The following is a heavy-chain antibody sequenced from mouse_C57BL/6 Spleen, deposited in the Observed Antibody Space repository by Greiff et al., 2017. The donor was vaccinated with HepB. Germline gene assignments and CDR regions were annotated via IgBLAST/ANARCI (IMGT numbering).Heavy chain of an antibody. CDR3: ARRSGIYYDYDQTWFAY. D-gene: IGHD2-4*01. CDR1: GFSLTSYA. CDR2: IWTGGGT. Sequence: VQRVESGPGLVAPSQSLSITCTVSGFSLTSYAISWVRQPPGKGLEWLGVIWTGGGTNYNSAPKSRLSISKDNSKSQVFLKMNSLQTDDTARYYCARRSGIYYDYDQTWFAYWGQGTLVTVSA. J-gene: IGHJ3*01. V-gene: IGHV2-9-1*01.